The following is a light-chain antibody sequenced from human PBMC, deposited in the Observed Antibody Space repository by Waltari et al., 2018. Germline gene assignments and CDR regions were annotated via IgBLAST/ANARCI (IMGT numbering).Light chain of an antibody. Sequence: SYELTQPSPVSVSPGQTARIPCSGDLLTKKHTRWPQQKPGQTPVLVIYKDNERPSGIPERFSGSSSGTTVTLTIAGAQVEDEADYYCYSAADNNWVFGGGTKLTVL. J-gene: IGLJ3*02. V-gene: IGLV3-27*01. CDR2: KDN. CDR1: LLTKKH. CDR3: YSAADNNWV.